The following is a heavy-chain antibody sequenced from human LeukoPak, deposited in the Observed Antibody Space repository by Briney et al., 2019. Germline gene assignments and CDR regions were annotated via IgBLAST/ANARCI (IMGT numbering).Heavy chain of an antibody. V-gene: IGHV4-39*01. Sequence: SETLSLTCTVSGGSISSYYWGWIRQPPGKGLEWIGSIYYSGSTYYNPSLKSRVTISVDTSKNQFSLKLSSVTAADTAVYYCARQLIGDYYYYYYMDVWGKGTTVTISS. D-gene: IGHD4-17*01. J-gene: IGHJ6*03. CDR2: IYYSGST. CDR1: GGSISSYY. CDR3: ARQLIGDYYYYYYMDV.